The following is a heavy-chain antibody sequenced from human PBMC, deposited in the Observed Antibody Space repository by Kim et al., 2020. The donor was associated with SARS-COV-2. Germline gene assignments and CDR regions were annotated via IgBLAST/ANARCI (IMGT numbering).Heavy chain of an antibody. Sequence: GGSLRLSCAASGFTFSSYAMSWVRQAPGKGLEWVSAISGSGGSTYYADSVKGRFTISRDNSKNTLYLQMNSLRAEDTAVYYCAKDWGVVVTAIPLSWTLYWGQGTLVTVSS. CDR3: AKDWGVVVTAIPLSWTLY. D-gene: IGHD2-21*02. CDR1: GFTFSSYA. CDR2: ISGSGGST. J-gene: IGHJ4*02. V-gene: IGHV3-23*01.